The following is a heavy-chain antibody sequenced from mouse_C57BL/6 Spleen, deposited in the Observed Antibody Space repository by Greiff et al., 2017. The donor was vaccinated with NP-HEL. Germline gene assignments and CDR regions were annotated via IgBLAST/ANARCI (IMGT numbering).Heavy chain of an antibody. D-gene: IGHD1-1*02. CDR3: ARRGWEGDYFDY. CDR1: GYTFTSYW. CDR2: IDPSDSYT. Sequence: QVQLKQPGAELVRPGTSVKLSCKASGYTFTSYWMHWVKQRPGQGLEWIGVIDPSDSYTNYNQKFKGKATLTVDTSSSTAYMQLSSLTSEDSAVYYCARRGWEGDYFDYWGQGTTLTVSS. V-gene: IGHV1-59*01. J-gene: IGHJ2*01.